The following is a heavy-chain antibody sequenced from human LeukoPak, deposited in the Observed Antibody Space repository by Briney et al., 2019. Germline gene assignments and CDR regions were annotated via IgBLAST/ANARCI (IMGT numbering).Heavy chain of an antibody. CDR1: GFTFSSYW. V-gene: IGHV3-74*01. CDR3: IGSGGWPGY. D-gene: IGHD1-26*01. J-gene: IGHJ4*02. CDR2: IASDGST. Sequence: TGGSLRLSCAASGFTFSSYWMHWGRHAPGKGLVWVSRIASDGSTVYADSVKGRFTISRDNAKDTVYLQMNSLRVEDTAVYYCIGSGGWPGYWGQGTLVTVSS.